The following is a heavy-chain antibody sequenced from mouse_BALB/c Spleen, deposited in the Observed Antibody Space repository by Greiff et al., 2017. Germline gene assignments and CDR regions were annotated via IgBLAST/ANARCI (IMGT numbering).Heavy chain of an antibody. J-gene: IGHJ4*01. V-gene: IGHV5-6-5*01. CDR3: ARGEAWVNAMDY. D-gene: IGHD2-1*01. CDR1: GFTFSSYA. CDR2: ISSGGST. Sequence: EVMLVESGGGLVKPGGSLKLSCAASGFTFSSYAMSWVRQTPEKRLEWVASISSGGSTYYPASVKGRFTISRDNARNILYLQMRSLRSEDTAMYYCARGEAWVNAMDYWGQGTSVTVSS.